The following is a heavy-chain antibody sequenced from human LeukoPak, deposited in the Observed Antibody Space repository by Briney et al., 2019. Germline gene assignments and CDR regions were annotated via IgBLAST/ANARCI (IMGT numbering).Heavy chain of an antibody. D-gene: IGHD3-3*01. CDR1: GFTFSSYG. V-gene: IGHV3-7*01. Sequence: PGGSLRLSRAASGFTFSSYGMSWVRQAPGKGLEWVANIKKDGSEKDYVDSGKGRFTISRDNAKTSLYLQMNSLRAADTAVYYCARPRMSPYDFWSGYYTHYYYYYYMDVWGKGTTVTVSS. CDR2: IKKDGSEK. CDR3: ARPRMSPYDFWSGYYTHYYYYYYMDV. J-gene: IGHJ6*03.